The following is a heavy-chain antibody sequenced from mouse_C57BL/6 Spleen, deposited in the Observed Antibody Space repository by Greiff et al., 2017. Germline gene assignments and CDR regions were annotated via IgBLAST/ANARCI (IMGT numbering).Heavy chain of an antibody. CDR3: AIESLYYDYDSYYAMDY. CDR1: GYTFTSYW. CDR2: IHPSDSDT. Sequence: QVHVKQPGAELVKPGASVKVSCKASGYTFTSYWMHWVKQRPGQGLEWIGRIHPSDSDTNYNQKFKGKATLTVDKSSSTAYMQLSSLTSEDSAVYNCAIESLYYDYDSYYAMDYWGQGTSVTVSS. D-gene: IGHD2-4*01. J-gene: IGHJ4*01. V-gene: IGHV1-74*01.